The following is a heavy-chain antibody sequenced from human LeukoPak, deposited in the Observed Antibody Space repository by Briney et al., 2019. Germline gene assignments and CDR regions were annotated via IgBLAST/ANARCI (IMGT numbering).Heavy chain of an antibody. CDR2: IIPIFGTA. J-gene: IGHJ6*02. V-gene: IGHV1-69*01. CDR1: GGTFISYA. D-gene: IGHD2-2*01. Sequence: SVKVSCKASGGTFISYAISWVRQAPGQGLEWMGGIIPIFGTANYAQKFQGRVTITADESTSTAYMELSSLRSEDTAVYYCARSQNYCSSTSCHYYYYYYGIDVWGQGTTVTVSS. CDR3: ARSQNYCSSTSCHYYYYYYGIDV.